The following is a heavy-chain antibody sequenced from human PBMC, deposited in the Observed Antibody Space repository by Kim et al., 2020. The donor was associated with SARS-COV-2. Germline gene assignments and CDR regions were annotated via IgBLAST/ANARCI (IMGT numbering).Heavy chain of an antibody. CDR2: IYHSGST. D-gene: IGHD4-17*01. CDR1: GYSISSGYY. CDR3: ARDYGDYHPFDY. J-gene: IGHJ4*02. V-gene: IGHV4-38-2*02. Sequence: SETLSLTCTVSGYSISSGYYWGWIRQPPGKGLEWIGSIYHSGSTYYNPSLKSRVTISVDTSKNQFSLKLSSVTAADTAVYYCARDYGDYHPFDYWGPVTL.